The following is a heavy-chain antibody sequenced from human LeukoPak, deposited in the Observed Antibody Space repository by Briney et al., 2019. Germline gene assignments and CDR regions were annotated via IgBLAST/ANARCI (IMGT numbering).Heavy chain of an antibody. CDR2: INHSGRT. CDR1: GGSFSGYY. J-gene: IGHJ4*02. Sequence: MSSETLSLTCAVYGGSFSGYYWSWIRQPPGKGLEWIGEINHSGRTNYNPCLKSRVTISVDTSKNQFSLKLSSVTAADTAVYYCARQNYGPAPLQYWGQGTLVTVSS. D-gene: IGHD3-10*01. CDR3: ARQNYGPAPLQY. V-gene: IGHV4-34*01.